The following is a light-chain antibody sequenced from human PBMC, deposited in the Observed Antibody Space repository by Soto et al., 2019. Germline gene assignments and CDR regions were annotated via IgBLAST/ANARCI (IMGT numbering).Light chain of an antibody. V-gene: IGKV3-20*01. CDR1: QSVSSSY. CDR2: GAS. Sequence: EIVLTQSPGTLSLSPGARATLSCRASQSVSSSYLAWYQQKPGQAPRLLIYGASSRATGIPDRFSGSGSGKDFTLALSRLAREDFAVYYCQQYGSSPTFCQVTKVEIK. J-gene: IGKJ2*01. CDR3: QQYGSSPT.